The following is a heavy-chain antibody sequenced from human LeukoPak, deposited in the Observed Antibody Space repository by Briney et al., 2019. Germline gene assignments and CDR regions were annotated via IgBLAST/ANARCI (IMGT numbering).Heavy chain of an antibody. CDR3: ARVESGYSFRHYYYYMDV. CDR1: GGSISSSSYY. J-gene: IGHJ6*03. V-gene: IGHV4-39*01. CDR2: IYYSGST. Sequence: SETLSLTCTVSGGSISSSSYYWGWIRQPPGKGLEWIGSIYYSGSTYYNPSLKSRVTISVDTSKNQFSLKLSSVTAADTAVYYCARVESGYSFRHYYYYMDVWGKGTTVTVSS. D-gene: IGHD3-3*01.